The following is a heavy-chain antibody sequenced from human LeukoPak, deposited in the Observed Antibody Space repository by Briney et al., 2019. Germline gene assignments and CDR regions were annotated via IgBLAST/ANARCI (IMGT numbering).Heavy chain of an antibody. V-gene: IGHV4-59*08. Sequence: SETLSLTCTVSGGSISSYYWSWIRQPPGKGLEWIGYIYYSGSTNYNPSLKSRVTMSVDTSKNQFSLKLSSVTAADTAVYYCARLILKSNAFDIWGQGTMVTVSS. CDR1: GGSISSYY. CDR3: ARLILKSNAFDI. J-gene: IGHJ3*02. CDR2: IYYSGST.